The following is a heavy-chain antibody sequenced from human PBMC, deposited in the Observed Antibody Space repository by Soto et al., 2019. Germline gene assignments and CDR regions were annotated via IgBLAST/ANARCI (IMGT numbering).Heavy chain of an antibody. CDR1: GGSVSSISSS. CDR2: TYYRSKWYN. V-gene: IGHV6-1*01. J-gene: IGHJ4*02. CDR3: ASWRTRELYFDY. Sequence: SQTLSLTCAISGGSVSSISSSWNWIRQSPSRGLEWLGRTYYRSKWYNDYAVSVKSRITINPDTSKNQFSLQLNSVTPEDTAVYSCASWRTRELYFDYWVQGTLVTVSS. D-gene: IGHD1-26*01.